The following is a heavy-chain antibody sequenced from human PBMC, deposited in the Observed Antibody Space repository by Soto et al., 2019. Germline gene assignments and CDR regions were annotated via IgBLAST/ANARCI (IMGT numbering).Heavy chain of an antibody. CDR1: GFTFSSYG. CDR3: AKTGATAAFDI. D-gene: IGHD1-7*01. Sequence: LRLSCAASGFTFSSYGMHWVRQAPGKGLEWVAVISYDGSNKYYADSVKGRFTISRDNSKNTLYLQMNSLRAEDTAVYYCAKTGATAAFDIWGQGTMVTVSS. V-gene: IGHV3-30*18. J-gene: IGHJ3*02. CDR2: ISYDGSNK.